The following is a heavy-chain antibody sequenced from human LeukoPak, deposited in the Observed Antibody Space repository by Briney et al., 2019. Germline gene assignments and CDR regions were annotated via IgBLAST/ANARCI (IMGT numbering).Heavy chain of an antibody. CDR1: GFTVSSNY. J-gene: IGHJ4*02. D-gene: IGHD2-15*01. CDR3: ATPLGYCSGGSCPLGY. V-gene: IGHV3-53*01. Sequence: GGSLRLSCAASGFTVSSNYMSWVRQAPGKGLEWVSVIYSGGSTYYADSVKGRFTISRDNSKNTLYLQMNSLRAEDTAVYYCATPLGYCSGGSCPLGYWGQGTLVTVSS. CDR2: IYSGGST.